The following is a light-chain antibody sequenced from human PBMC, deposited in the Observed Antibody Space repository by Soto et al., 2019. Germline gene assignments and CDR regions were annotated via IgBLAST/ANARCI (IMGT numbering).Light chain of an antibody. CDR1: RSNIGAGYD. Sequence: QSVLTQPPSVSGALGQRVTISCAGSRSNIGAGYDVHWYQQLPGTAPKLLISGNTNRPSGIPDRFSGSRSGTSASLAITGLQAEDEADYYCQSFDSSLTDSHVVFGGGTKVTVL. V-gene: IGLV1-40*01. CDR3: QSFDSSLTDSHVV. J-gene: IGLJ2*01. CDR2: GNT.